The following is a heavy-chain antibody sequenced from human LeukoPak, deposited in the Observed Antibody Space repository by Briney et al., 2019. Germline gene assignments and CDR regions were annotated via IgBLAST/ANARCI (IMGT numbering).Heavy chain of an antibody. J-gene: IGHJ5*02. CDR3: ARGITGITGGWFDP. Sequence: PSETLSLTCTVSGGSISSGDYYWRWIRQPPGKGLEWIGYIYYSGSTYYNPSLKSRVTISVDTSKNQFSLKLSSVTAADTAVYYCARGITGITGGWFDPWGQGTLVTV. D-gene: IGHD1-20*01. V-gene: IGHV4-30-4*02. CDR1: GGSISSGDYY. CDR2: IYYSGST.